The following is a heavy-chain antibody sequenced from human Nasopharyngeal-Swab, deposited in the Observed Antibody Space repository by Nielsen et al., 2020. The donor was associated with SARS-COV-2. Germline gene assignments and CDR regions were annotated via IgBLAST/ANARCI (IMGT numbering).Heavy chain of an antibody. CDR3: VREGDNWEFDS. CDR2: INPSNGVT. CDR1: GYTFTGFY. D-gene: IGHD1-26*01. J-gene: IGHJ4*02. Sequence: ASVKASCKASGYTFTGFYVHWVRQAPGQGLECLGRINPSNGVTIYAQKFQGRVTITRDTSNSTVDMELSRLRSDDTAVYYCVREGDNWEFDSWGQGTLVTVSS. V-gene: IGHV1-2*06.